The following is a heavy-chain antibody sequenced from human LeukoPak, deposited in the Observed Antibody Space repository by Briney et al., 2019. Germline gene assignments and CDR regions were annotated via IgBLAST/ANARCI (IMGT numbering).Heavy chain of an antibody. V-gene: IGHV4-61*01. J-gene: IGHJ4*02. D-gene: IGHD2-15*01. CDR3: ARIHRYCSGGACYVLDN. Sequence: SETLSLTCTVSGGSVDSGRYYWSWVRQPPGKGLEWIGYIYYSGSTNYNPSLKTRVTISLDTSKNQFSLKLSSVTAADTAVYYCARIHRYCSGGACYVLDNWGQGTLVAVSS. CDR2: IYYSGST. CDR1: GGSVDSGRYY.